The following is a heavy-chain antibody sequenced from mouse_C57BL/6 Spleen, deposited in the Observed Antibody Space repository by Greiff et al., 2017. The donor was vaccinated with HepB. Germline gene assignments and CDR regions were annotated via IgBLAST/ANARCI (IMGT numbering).Heavy chain of an antibody. CDR1: GFTFSDYY. J-gene: IGHJ2*01. Sequence: DVMLVESGGGLVQPGGSLKLSCAASGFTFSDYYMYWVRQTPEKRLEWVAYISNGGGSTYYPDTVKGRFTISRDNAKNTLYLQMSRLKSEDTAMYYCARHKGHYFDYWGQGTTLTVSS. D-gene: IGHD1-3*01. CDR2: ISNGGGST. CDR3: ARHKGHYFDY. V-gene: IGHV5-12*01.